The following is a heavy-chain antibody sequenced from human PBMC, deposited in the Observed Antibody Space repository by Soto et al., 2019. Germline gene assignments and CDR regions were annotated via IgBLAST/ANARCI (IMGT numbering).Heavy chain of an antibody. Sequence: GSLRLSCAASGFTFSSYSMNWVRQAPGKGLEWVSSISSSSSYIYYADSVKGRFTISRDNAKNSLYLQMNSLRAEDTAVYYCARDWPPYDFWSGYFSHYYFDYWGQGTLVTVSS. CDR2: ISSSSSYI. CDR1: GFTFSSYS. J-gene: IGHJ4*02. CDR3: ARDWPPYDFWSGYFSHYYFDY. V-gene: IGHV3-21*01. D-gene: IGHD3-3*01.